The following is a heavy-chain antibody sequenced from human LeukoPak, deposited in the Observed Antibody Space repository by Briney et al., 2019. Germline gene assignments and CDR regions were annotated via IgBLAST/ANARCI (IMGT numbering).Heavy chain of an antibody. V-gene: IGHV1-69*04. J-gene: IGHJ4*02. D-gene: IGHD3-22*01. Sequence: SVKVSCKASGGTFSSYAISWVRQAPGQGLEWMGRIIPILGIANYAQKFQGRVTITADKSTSTAYMELSNLRSEDTAVYYCARVVPYYYDSSGPLRWGQGTLVTVSS. CDR3: ARVVPYYYDSSGPLR. CDR2: IIPILGIA. CDR1: GGTFSSYA.